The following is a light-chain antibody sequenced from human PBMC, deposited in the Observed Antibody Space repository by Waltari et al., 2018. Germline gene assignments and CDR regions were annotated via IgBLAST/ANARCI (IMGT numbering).Light chain of an antibody. CDR3: LVYMGSCIFL. V-gene: IGLV8-61*01. Sequence: TVVTQEPSLSVSPGGTVTLTCGLSSGSVSTTYYASWYQQTPGQAPRTLMYNTNIRPSGVPVRFSGSILGNKSVLTITGAQADDESDYCCLVYMGSCIFLFGGGTRLTVL. CDR2: NTN. CDR1: SGSVSTTYY. J-gene: IGLJ2*01.